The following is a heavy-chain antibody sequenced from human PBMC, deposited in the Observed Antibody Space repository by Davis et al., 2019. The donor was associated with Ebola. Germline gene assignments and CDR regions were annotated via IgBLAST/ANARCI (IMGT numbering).Heavy chain of an antibody. D-gene: IGHD2-21*02. CDR3: ARGTDDCGGDCYSPNFDY. CDR1: GGSISSGDYY. J-gene: IGHJ4*02. V-gene: IGHV4-30-4*01. Sequence: PSETLSLTCTVSGGSISSGDYYWSWIRQPPGKGLEWIGYIYYSGSTHYNPSLKSRVSISVDTSKNQFSLKLSSVTAADTAVYYCARGTDDCGGDCYSPNFDYWGQGTLVTVSS. CDR2: IYYSGST.